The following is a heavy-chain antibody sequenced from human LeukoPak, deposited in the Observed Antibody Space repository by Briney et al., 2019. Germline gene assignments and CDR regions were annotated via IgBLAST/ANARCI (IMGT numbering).Heavy chain of an antibody. D-gene: IGHD7-27*01. Sequence: PGGSLRLSCAASGFTFSTYEMNWVRQAPGKGLEWVSYISSSTSSIFYADSVKGRFAISRDNAKNSLYLQMNSLRAEDTAVYYCAGSPSNWARFDYWGQGTLVTVSS. V-gene: IGHV3-48*03. J-gene: IGHJ4*02. CDR3: AGSPSNWARFDY. CDR1: GFTFSTYE. CDR2: ISSSTSSI.